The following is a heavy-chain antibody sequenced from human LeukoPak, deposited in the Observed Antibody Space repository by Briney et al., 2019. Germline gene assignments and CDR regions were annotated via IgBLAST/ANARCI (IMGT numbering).Heavy chain of an antibody. CDR1: GESVSTNSAA. CDR2: TYYRSKWYN. CDR3: ARGAVAHFDS. J-gene: IGHJ4*02. V-gene: IGHV6-1*01. Sequence: SQTLSLTCAISGESVSTNSAAWNWIRQSPSRGLEWLGRTYYRSKWYNDYAVSVKSRITINPDTSKNQFSLHLNFVTPEDTAVYYCARGAVAHFDSWGQGTLVTVSS. D-gene: IGHD6-19*01.